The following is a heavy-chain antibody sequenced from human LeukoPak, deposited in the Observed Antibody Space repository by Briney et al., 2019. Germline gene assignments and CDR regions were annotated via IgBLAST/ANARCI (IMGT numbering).Heavy chain of an antibody. Sequence: KASETLSLTCTVSGVSISSGTYFWAWIRQPAGKGLEYIGLIYTSGTTKYNPSLKSRVTISVNTSKIQFSLNLSSVTAADTAVYYCASGSYRSAFDYWGRGTLVTVSS. D-gene: IGHD3-10*01. CDR2: IYTSGTT. CDR1: GVSISSGTYF. V-gene: IGHV4-61*02. CDR3: ASGSYRSAFDY. J-gene: IGHJ4*02.